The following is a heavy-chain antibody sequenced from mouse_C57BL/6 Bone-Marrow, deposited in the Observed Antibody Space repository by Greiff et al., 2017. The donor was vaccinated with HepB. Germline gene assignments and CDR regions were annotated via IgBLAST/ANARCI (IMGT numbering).Heavy chain of an antibody. CDR3: AREAFITTVVAHYWYFDV. J-gene: IGHJ1*03. CDR1: GFTFSDFY. V-gene: IGHV7-1*01. D-gene: IGHD1-1*01. CDR2: SRNKANDYTT. Sequence: EVMLVESGGGLVQSGRSLRLSCATSGFTFSDFYMEWVRQAPGKGLEWIAASRNKANDYTTEYSASVKGRFIVSRDTSQSILYLQMNALRAEDTAIYYCAREAFITTVVAHYWYFDVWGTGTTVTVSS.